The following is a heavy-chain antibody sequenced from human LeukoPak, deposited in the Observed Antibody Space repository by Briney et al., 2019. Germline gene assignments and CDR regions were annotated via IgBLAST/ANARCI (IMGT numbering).Heavy chain of an antibody. V-gene: IGHV1-2*04. CDR1: GYIFTGYY. D-gene: IGHD6-19*01. CDR3: AREIAVAGVGAFDI. Sequence: ASVKVSCKASGYIFTGYYMHWVRQAPGQGLEWVGWINPNSGGTNYAQKFQDWVTMTRDTSISTAYMELSRLRSDDTAMYYCAREIAVAGVGAFDIWGQGTMVTVSS. J-gene: IGHJ3*02. CDR2: INPNSGGT.